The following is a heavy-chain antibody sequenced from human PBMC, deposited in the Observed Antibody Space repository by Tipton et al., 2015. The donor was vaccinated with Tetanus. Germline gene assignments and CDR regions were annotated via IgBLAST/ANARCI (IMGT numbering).Heavy chain of an antibody. J-gene: IGHJ4*02. CDR2: VYCSGTT. CDR1: GGSISSPSYY. CDR3: ARGPSYSGAWYHY. V-gene: IGHV4-39*07. D-gene: IGHD6-19*01. Sequence: TLSLTCTVSGGSISSPSYYWGWIRQPPGKGLEWIGSVYCSGTTNYNPSLRSRVTISIDTSSNQFSLKLTSVTPADTAIYYCARGPSYSGAWYHYWGQGAMVTVSP.